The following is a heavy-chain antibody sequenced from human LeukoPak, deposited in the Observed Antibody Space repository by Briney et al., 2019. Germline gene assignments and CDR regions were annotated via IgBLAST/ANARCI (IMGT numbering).Heavy chain of an antibody. J-gene: IGHJ4*02. V-gene: IGHV1-69*13. CDR3: ARDDYGDFLPNDY. Sequence: ASVKVSCKASGGTFSSYAISWVRQAPGQGLEWMGGIIPIFGTANYAQKLQGRVTITADESTSTAYMELSSLRSEDTAVYYCARDDYGDFLPNDYWGQGTLVTVSS. CDR1: GGTFSSYA. CDR2: IIPIFGTA. D-gene: IGHD4-17*01.